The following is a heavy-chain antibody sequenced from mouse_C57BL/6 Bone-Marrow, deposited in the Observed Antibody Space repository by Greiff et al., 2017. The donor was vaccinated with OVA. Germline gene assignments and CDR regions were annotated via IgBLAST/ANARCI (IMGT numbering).Heavy chain of an antibody. J-gene: IGHJ4*01. D-gene: IGHD2-2*01. Sequence: VKLMESGPGLVQPSQSLSITCTVSGFSLTSYGVHWVRQSPGKGLEWLGVIWSGGSTDYNAAFISRLSISKDNSKSQVFFKMNSLQADDTAIYYCARNLWLRAYYYAMDYWGQGTSVTVSS. V-gene: IGHV2-2*01. CDR1: GFSLTSYG. CDR3: ARNLWLRAYYYAMDY. CDR2: IWSGGST.